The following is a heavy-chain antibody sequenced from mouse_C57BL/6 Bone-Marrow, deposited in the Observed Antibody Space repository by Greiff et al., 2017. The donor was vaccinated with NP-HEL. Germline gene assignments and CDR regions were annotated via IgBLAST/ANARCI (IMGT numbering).Heavy chain of an antibody. Sequence: EVKLVESEGGLVQPGSSMKLSCTASGFTFSDYYMAWVRQVPEKGLEWVANINYDGSSTYYLDSLKSRFIISRDNAKNILYLQMSSLKSEDTATYYCARTITTVVPYYAMDYWGQGTSVTVSS. CDR3: ARTITTVVPYYAMDY. V-gene: IGHV5-16*01. CDR1: GFTFSDYY. D-gene: IGHD1-1*01. CDR2: INYDGSST. J-gene: IGHJ4*01.